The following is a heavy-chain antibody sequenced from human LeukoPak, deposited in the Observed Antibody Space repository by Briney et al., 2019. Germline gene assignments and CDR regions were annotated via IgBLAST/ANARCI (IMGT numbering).Heavy chain of an antibody. V-gene: IGHV3-21*01. CDR1: GFTFSSYS. D-gene: IGHD2-15*01. CDR2: ISSSSSYI. Sequence: KPGGSLRLSCAASGFTFSSYSMNWVRQAPGKGLEWVSSISSSSSYIYYADSVKGRFTISRDNSKNTLYLQMNSLRAEDTAVYYCAKAASIYCSGGSCYSHYFDYWGQGTLVTVSS. CDR3: AKAASIYCSGGSCYSHYFDY. J-gene: IGHJ4*02.